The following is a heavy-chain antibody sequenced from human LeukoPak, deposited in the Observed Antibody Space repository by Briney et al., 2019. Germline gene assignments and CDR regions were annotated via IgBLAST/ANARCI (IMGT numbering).Heavy chain of an antibody. CDR3: ARDRAITIFGVVIPPDAFDI. D-gene: IGHD3-3*01. CDR1: GYTFTGYY. CDR2: INPNSGGT. V-gene: IGHV1-2*02. J-gene: IGHJ3*02. Sequence: ASVKVSCKASGYTFTGYYMHWVRQAPGQGLEWMGWINPNSGGTNYAQKFQGRVTMTRDTSISTAYMELSRLRSDDTAVYYCARDRAITIFGVVIPPDAFDIWGQGTMVTVSS.